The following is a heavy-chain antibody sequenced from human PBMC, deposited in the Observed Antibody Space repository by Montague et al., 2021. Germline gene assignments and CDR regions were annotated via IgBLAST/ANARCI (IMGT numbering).Heavy chain of an antibody. CDR2: VPHGGRT. CDR1: RSLINSDYY. J-gene: IGHJ6*03. CDR3: ARERDRYYYMDI. V-gene: IGHV4-38-2*02. Sequence: SETLSLTCTVSRSLINSDYYWGWIRQPPGKGLEWMGSVPHGGRTYYNPSLKSRVTISADTSNNHFSLKLSSVTAADTAMYYCARERDRYYYMDIWGKGTTVTVSS.